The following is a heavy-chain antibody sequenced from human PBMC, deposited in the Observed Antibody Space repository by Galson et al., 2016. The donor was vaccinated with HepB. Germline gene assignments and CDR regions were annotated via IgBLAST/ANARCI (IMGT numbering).Heavy chain of an antibody. CDR1: GFTFSSYS. D-gene: IGHD3-3*01. Sequence: SLRLSCAASGFTFSSYSMNWVRQAPGKGLEWVSSISSSSSYRYYADSVKGRFTISRDSAKNSLYLQMNSLRVEDTAVYCCVRVYGYDFWPFYFWGQVTLFTVSS. V-gene: IGHV3-21*01. CDR2: ISSSSSYR. J-gene: IGHJ4*02. CDR3: VRVYGYDFWPFYF.